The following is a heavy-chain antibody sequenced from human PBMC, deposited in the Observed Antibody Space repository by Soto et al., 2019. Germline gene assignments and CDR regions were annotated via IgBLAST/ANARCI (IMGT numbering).Heavy chain of an antibody. CDR3: ARGQLTLDV. Sequence: QVQLVQSGAEVKKPGASVKVSCKAPEYTFTSYATHWVRQAPGQRFGWMGWINAGNGNTKYSHKFQARVTITRDTSPSTPYVDLRSLSYENTAVYYCARGQLTLDVWGQGTTVTVSS. J-gene: IGHJ6*02. CDR2: INAGNGNT. V-gene: IGHV1-3*01. CDR1: EYTFTSYA. D-gene: IGHD1-1*01.